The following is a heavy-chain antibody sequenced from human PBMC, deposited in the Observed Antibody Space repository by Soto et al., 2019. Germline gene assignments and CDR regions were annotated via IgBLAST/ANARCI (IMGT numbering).Heavy chain of an antibody. CDR3: ARDLVRNWNDQSVFDY. CDR2: IIPIFGTA. D-gene: IGHD1-20*01. J-gene: IGHJ4*02. Sequence: ASVKVSCKASGGTFSSYAISWVRQAPGQGLEWMGGIIPIFGTANYAQKFQGRVTITADESTSTAYMELSSLRSEDTAVYYCARDLVRNWNDQSVFDYWGQGTLVTVSS. V-gene: IGHV1-69*13. CDR1: GGTFSSYA.